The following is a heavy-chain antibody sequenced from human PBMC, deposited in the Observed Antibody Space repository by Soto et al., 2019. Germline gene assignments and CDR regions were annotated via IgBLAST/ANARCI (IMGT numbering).Heavy chain of an antibody. CDR3: ARGYYDSSDYWFDP. CDR2: IKQDGSEK. D-gene: IGHD3-22*01. CDR1: GFTFSSYW. J-gene: IGHJ5*02. V-gene: IGHV3-7*01. Sequence: VGSLRLSCAASGFTFSSYWMSWVRQAPGKGLEWVANIKQDGSEKYYVDSVKGRFTISRDNAKNSLYLQMNSLRAEDTAVYYCARGYYDSSDYWFDPWGQGTLVTVSS.